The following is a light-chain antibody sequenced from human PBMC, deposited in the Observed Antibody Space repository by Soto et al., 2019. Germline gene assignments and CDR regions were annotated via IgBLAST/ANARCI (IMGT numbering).Light chain of an antibody. CDR3: EQYGSSPRT. V-gene: IGKV3-20*01. CDR2: GIS. CDR1: QSVTSNY. Sequence: EIVLTQSPGTPSFSPGGRATPFSRASQSVTSNYFAWYQQKPGQAPRLLIYGISDRATGIPDRFSGSGSGTDFTLTISRLEPEDFAVYYCEQYGSSPRTFGQGTKVDI. J-gene: IGKJ1*01.